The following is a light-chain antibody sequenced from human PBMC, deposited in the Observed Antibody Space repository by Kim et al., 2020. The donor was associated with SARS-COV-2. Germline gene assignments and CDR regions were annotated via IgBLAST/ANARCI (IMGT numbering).Light chain of an antibody. V-gene: IGKV3-20*01. CDR3: QQYGSSPRIT. CDR2: GAS. CDR1: QSVSSSY. J-gene: IGKJ3*01. Sequence: PGERATLSCRASQSVSSSYLAWYQQKPGQAPRLLIYGASSRATGIPDRFSGSGSGTDFTLTISRLEPEDFAVYYCQQYGSSPRITFGPGTKVDIK.